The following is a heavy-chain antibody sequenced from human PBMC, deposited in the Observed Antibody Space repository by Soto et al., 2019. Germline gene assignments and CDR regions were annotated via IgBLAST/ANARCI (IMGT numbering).Heavy chain of an antibody. Sequence: EVQLVESGGGLVQPGGSLRLSCAVSGFTFSIYDMHWVRQPTGKGLEWVSGIDTAGDTYYPGSVKGRFTISRENAKNSLYLQMNSLRAGDSAVYYCARWLPYTLGGYYYGMDVWGQGTTVTVSS. CDR2: IDTAGDT. D-gene: IGHD2-2*02. J-gene: IGHJ6*02. V-gene: IGHV3-13*04. CDR1: GFTFSIYD. CDR3: ARWLPYTLGGYYYGMDV.